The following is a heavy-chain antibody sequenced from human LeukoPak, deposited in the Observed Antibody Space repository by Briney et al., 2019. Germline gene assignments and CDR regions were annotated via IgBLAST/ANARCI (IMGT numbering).Heavy chain of an antibody. CDR2: IYTSGST. J-gene: IGHJ4*02. Sequence: SETLSLTCTVSGGSISSYYWSWVRQPAGKGLEWIGRIYTSGSTNYNPSLKSRVTMSVDTSKNQFSLKLSSVTAADTAVYYCARGWDYDFWSGSQPFDYWGQGTLVTVSS. D-gene: IGHD3-3*01. CDR1: GGSISSYY. CDR3: ARGWDYDFWSGSQPFDY. V-gene: IGHV4-4*07.